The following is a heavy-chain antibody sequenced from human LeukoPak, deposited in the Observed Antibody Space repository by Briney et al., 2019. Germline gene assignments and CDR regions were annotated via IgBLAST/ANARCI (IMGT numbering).Heavy chain of an antibody. J-gene: IGHJ4*02. Sequence: PSETLSLTCTVSGGSISSYYWSWIRQPPGKGLEWIGYIYYSGTTNYNPSLKSRVTISADTSKNQLSLRLSSVTAADTAVYYCARQREYGDFDSWGQGTLVTVSS. D-gene: IGHD4/OR15-4a*01. CDR3: ARQREYGDFDS. V-gene: IGHV4-59*01. CDR2: IYYSGTT. CDR1: GGSISSYY.